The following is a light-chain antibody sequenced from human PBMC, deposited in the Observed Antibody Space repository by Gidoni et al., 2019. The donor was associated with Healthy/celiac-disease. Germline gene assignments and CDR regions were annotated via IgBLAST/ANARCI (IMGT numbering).Light chain of an antibody. CDR1: QSISSW. Sequence: DIQMTQSPSTLSASVGYRVTITCRASQSISSWLDWYQQKPGKAPKLLIYKASSLESGVPSRFSGSGSGTEFTLTISSLQPDDFATYYCQQYNSYPWTFGQGTKVEIK. CDR3: QQYNSYPWT. V-gene: IGKV1-5*03. J-gene: IGKJ1*01. CDR2: KAS.